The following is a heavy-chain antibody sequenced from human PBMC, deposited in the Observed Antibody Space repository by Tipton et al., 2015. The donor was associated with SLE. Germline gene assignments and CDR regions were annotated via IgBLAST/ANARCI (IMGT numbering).Heavy chain of an antibody. Sequence: TLSLTCTVSGGSISSSSYYWGWIRQPPGKGLEWIGSIYYSGCTYYNPSLKSRVTISVDTSKNQFSLKLSSVTAADTAVYYCARGLNGDWVLGAFDIWGQGTMVTVSS. CDR2: IYYSGCT. V-gene: IGHV4-39*07. J-gene: IGHJ3*02. CDR1: GGSISSSSYY. D-gene: IGHD4-17*01. CDR3: ARGLNGDWVLGAFDI.